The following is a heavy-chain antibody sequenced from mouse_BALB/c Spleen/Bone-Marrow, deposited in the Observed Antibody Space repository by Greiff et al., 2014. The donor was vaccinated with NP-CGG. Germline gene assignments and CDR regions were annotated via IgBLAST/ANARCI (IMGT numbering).Heavy chain of an antibody. Sequence: EVNLMESGGGLVKPGGSLKLSCAASGFTFRDYYMYWVRQTPEKRLEWVATISDGGTYTYYSDSVKGRFTISRDKAKNNLYLQMTNLMSEDTAMYRCVRDGDYRYAWFSYWGQGTLVTVSA. CDR2: ISDGGTYT. V-gene: IGHV5-4*02. D-gene: IGHD2-14*01. CDR3: VRDGDYRYAWFSY. J-gene: IGHJ3*01. CDR1: GFTFRDYY.